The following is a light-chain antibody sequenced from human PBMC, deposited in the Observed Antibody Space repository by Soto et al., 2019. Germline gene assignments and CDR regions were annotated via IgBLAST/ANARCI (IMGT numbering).Light chain of an antibody. CDR3: SSYTSSSTYV. V-gene: IGLV2-18*02. Sequence: QSALTQPPSVSGSPGQSVTIPCTGTSSDVGSYNRVSWYQQPPGTAPKLMIYEVSNRPSGVPDCFSGSKSGNTASLTIPGLQAEDEADYYCSSYTSSSTYVFGTGTKVTVL. CDR2: EVS. CDR1: SSDVGSYNR. J-gene: IGLJ1*01.